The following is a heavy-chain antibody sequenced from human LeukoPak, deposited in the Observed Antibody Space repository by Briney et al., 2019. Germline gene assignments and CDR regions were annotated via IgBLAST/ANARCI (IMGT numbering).Heavy chain of an antibody. CDR3: ARGYYDTSAYSNPFDF. CDR1: GDSISNYY. D-gene: IGHD3-22*01. V-gene: IGHV4-4*09. CDR2: IHTSGST. J-gene: IGHJ4*02. Sequence: PSETLSLTCTVSGDSISNYYWSWIRQTPGKGLEWIGYIHTSGSTYYNPSLKSRVTVSVVTSKNQFSLKLTSVTAADTAVYYCARGYYDTSAYSNPFDFWGQGTLVTVSS.